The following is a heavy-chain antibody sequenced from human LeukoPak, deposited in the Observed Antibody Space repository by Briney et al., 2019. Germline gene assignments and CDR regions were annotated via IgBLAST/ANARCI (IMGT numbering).Heavy chain of an antibody. V-gene: IGHV3-23*01. CDR3: ARLVTGYPNWFDP. D-gene: IGHD3-9*01. J-gene: IGHJ5*02. CDR1: GFTFSSYV. CDR2: ISGSGGST. Sequence: GGSLRLSCAASGFTFSSYVMSWVRQAPGKGLEWLPGISGSGGSTYYADSVKGRFTISRDNSKNTLYLQMNSLRAEDTAVYYCARLVTGYPNWFDPWGQGTLVTVSS.